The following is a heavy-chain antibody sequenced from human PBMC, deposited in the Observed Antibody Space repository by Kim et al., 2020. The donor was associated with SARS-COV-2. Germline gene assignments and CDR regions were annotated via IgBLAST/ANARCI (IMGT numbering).Heavy chain of an antibody. Sequence: KGRFTISRDNSKNTLYLQMSSLSAEDTAVYYCAREGYPYGQWDGDDAFDIWGQGTMVSVSS. CDR3: AREGYPYGQWDGDDAFDI. V-gene: IGHV3-30*15. J-gene: IGHJ3*02. D-gene: IGHD3-16*01.